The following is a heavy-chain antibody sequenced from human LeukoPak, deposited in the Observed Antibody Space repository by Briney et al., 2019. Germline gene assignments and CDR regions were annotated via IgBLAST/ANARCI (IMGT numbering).Heavy chain of an antibody. V-gene: IGHV4-34*01. Sequence: SETLSLTCAVYGGSFSGYYWSWIRQPPGKGLEWIGEINHSGSTNYNPSLKSRVTISVDTSKNQFSLKLSSVTAADTAVYYCARQTMTTADAVDIWGQGTMVTVSS. CDR1: GGSFSGYY. CDR2: INHSGST. J-gene: IGHJ3*02. CDR3: ARQTMTTADAVDI. D-gene: IGHD4-17*01.